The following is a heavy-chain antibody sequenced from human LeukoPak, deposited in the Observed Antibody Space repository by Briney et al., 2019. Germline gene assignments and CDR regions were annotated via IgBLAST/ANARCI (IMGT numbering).Heavy chain of an antibody. CDR2: IKHKAEGGTT. V-gene: IGHV3-15*01. D-gene: IGHD1-1*01. CDR1: GFIFSAAY. J-gene: IGHJ3*02. CDR3: GTGSAFDI. Sequence: PGGSLRLSCAGSGFIFSAAYMSWGRQAPGKGLEWVGRIKHKAEGGTTDYAAPVKGRFTISRDDSTSTLYLQMNSLKTEDTAVYYCGTGSAFDIWGHGTMVTVSS.